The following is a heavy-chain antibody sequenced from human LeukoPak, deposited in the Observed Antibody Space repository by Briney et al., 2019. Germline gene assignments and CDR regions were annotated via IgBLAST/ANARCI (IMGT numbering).Heavy chain of an antibody. CDR3: VRDQGTWEYDY. CDR1: GFIFSSCE. CDR2: INSGGSSI. D-gene: IGHD1-1*01. J-gene: IGHJ4*02. Sequence: GGSLRLSCAASGFIFSSCEMNWVRQAPGKGLEWVSYINSGGSSIYYAVSVRGRFTISRDNAKNSLYLQMNTLRAEDTAVYYCVRDQGTWEYDYWGQGTLVTVSS. V-gene: IGHV3-48*03.